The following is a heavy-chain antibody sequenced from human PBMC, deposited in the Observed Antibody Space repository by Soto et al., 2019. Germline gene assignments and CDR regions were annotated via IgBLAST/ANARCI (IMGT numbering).Heavy chain of an antibody. CDR2: INPNSGGT. Sequence: GASVKVSCKASGYTFTGYYMHWVRQAPGQGLEGMGWINPNSGGTNYAQKFQGRVTMTRDTSISTAYMELSRLRSDDTAVYYCAREKTRDIVVVVAAPAGDAFGIWGQGTMVTVSS. J-gene: IGHJ3*02. CDR3: AREKTRDIVVVVAAPAGDAFGI. V-gene: IGHV1-2*02. D-gene: IGHD2-15*01. CDR1: GYTFTGYY.